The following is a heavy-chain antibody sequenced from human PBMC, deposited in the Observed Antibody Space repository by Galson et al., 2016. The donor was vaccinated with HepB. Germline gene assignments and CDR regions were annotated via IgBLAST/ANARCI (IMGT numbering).Heavy chain of an antibody. CDR3: VKDFDYVWGSFRFKTKYYFDY. D-gene: IGHD3-16*02. CDR1: GFTFSRYA. CDR2: ISSNGGTT. Sequence: SLRLSCAASGFTFSRYALHWVRRAPGKGLEYVSAISSNGGTTYYADSVKGRFTISRDNFKNTLYLQMSSLRAEDTAVYYCVKDFDYVWGSFRFKTKYYFDYWGQGTLVTVSS. J-gene: IGHJ4*02. V-gene: IGHV3-64D*06.